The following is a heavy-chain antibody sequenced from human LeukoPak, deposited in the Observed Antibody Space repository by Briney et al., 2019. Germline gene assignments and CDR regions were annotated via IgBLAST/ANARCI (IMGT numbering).Heavy chain of an antibody. J-gene: IGHJ3*02. V-gene: IGHV3-23*01. CDR2: ISGSGGST. Sequence: GGSLRLSCAASGFTFSSYAMSWVRQAPGKGLEWVSAISGSGGSTYYADSVKGRFTIPRDNSKNTLYLQMNSLRAEDTAVYYCAKFLSFYGSGSYNVAFDIWGQGTMVTVSS. D-gene: IGHD3-10*01. CDR1: GFTFSSYA. CDR3: AKFLSFYGSGSYNVAFDI.